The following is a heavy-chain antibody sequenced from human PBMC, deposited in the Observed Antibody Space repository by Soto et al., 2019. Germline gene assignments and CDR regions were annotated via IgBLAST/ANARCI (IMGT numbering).Heavy chain of an antibody. CDR2: IRSKAYGGTT. CDR1: GFTFSDHY. V-gene: IGHV3-49*04. CDR3: TRDHRHLDY. Sequence: PGGSLRLSCAASGFTFSDHYMDWVRQAPGKGLEWVGFIRSKAYGGTTENAASVKGRFTISRDDSKSIAYLQMNSLKTEDTAVYYCTRDHRHLDYWGQGTLVTVSS. J-gene: IGHJ4*02.